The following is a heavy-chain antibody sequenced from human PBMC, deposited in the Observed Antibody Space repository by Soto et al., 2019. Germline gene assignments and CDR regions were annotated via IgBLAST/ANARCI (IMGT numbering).Heavy chain of an antibody. CDR2: ISYDGSNK. CDR3: ARRPGLYCIGGSCYTPGYYYYGMDV. Sequence: QVQLVESGGGVVQPGRSLRLSCAASGFTFSSYAMHWVRQAPGKGLEWVAVISYDGSNKYYADSVKGRFTISRDNSKNTLYLQMNSLRAEDTAVYYCARRPGLYCIGGSCYTPGYYYYGMDVWGQGTTVTVSS. J-gene: IGHJ6*02. V-gene: IGHV3-30-3*01. D-gene: IGHD2-15*01. CDR1: GFTFSSYA.